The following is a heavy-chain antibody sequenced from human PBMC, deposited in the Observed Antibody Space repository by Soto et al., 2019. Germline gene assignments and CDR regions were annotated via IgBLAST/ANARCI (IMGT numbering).Heavy chain of an antibody. CDR3: ARDALPLYYYDSSGYDAFDI. CDR2: MNPNSGNT. CDR1: GYTFTSYD. Sequence: ASVKVSCKASGYTFTSYDINWVRQATGQGLEWMGWMNPNSGNTGYAQKFQGRVTMTRNTSISTAYMELSRLRSDDTAVYYCARDALPLYYYDSSGYDAFDIWGQGTMVTVS. D-gene: IGHD3-22*01. V-gene: IGHV1-8*01. J-gene: IGHJ3*02.